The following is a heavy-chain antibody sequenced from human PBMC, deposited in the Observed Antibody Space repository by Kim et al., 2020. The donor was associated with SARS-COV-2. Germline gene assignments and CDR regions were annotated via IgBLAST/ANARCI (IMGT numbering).Heavy chain of an antibody. D-gene: IGHD2-2*01. CDR2: IWYDGSNK. Sequence: GGSLRLSCAASGFTFSSYGMHWVRQAPGKGLEWVEVIWYDGSNKYYADSVKGRFTISRDNSKNTLYLQMNSLRAEDTAVYYCARALSDYCSSTSCVYYYYYGMDVWGQGTTVTVSS. CDR3: ARALSDYCSSTSCVYYYYYGMDV. J-gene: IGHJ6*02. CDR1: GFTFSSYG. V-gene: IGHV3-33*01.